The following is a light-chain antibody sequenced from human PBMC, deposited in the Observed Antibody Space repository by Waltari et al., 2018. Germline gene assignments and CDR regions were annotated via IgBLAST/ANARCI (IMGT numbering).Light chain of an antibody. Sequence: SYVLAQPPSVSVAPGKPATITCRGDKIGSYHVHWYTQKPGQAPLLVIFYDKDRPPGIPERFSGSNSGNTATLTINRVEAGDEAKYYCHVWHPDVDPGVFGTGTEVTV. CDR2: YDK. J-gene: IGLJ1*01. CDR1: KIGSYH. V-gene: IGLV3-21*04. CDR3: HVWHPDVDPGV.